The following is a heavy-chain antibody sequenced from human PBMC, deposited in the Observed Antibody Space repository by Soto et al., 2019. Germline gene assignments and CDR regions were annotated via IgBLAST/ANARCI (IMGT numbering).Heavy chain of an antibody. CDR1: GFFFNNYD. CDR3: ARTYTGQLPRRGDYYYALDV. D-gene: IGHD2-2*01. J-gene: IGHJ6*02. CDR2: IGAADDP. Sequence: GGSLRLSCVGSGFFFNNYDMHWVRQVRGKCLEWVSAIGAADDPYYSVSVKGRFIVSRDNAQKSLYLQMNNLRAADTAVYFCARTYTGQLPRRGDYYYALDVWGRGXTVTVSS. V-gene: IGHV3-13*05.